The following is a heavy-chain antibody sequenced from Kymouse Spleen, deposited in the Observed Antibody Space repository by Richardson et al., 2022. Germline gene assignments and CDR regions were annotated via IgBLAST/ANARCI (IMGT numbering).Heavy chain of an antibody. V-gene: IGHV3-30*18. D-gene: IGHD3-10*01. Sequence: QVQLVESGGGVVQPGRSLRLSCAASGFTFSSYGMHWVRQAPGKGLEWVAVISYDGSNKYYADSVKGRFTISRDNSKNTLYLQMNSLRAEDTAVYYCAKDNGSGSYPLYYYGMDVWGQGTTVTVSS. CDR1: GFTFSSYG. J-gene: IGHJ6*02. CDR3: AKDNGSGSYPLYYYGMDV. CDR2: ISYDGSNK.